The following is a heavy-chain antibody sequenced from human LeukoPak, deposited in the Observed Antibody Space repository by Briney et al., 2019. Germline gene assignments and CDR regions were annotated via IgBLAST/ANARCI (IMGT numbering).Heavy chain of an antibody. D-gene: IGHD3-22*01. Sequence: SETLSLTCTVSGGSISSSTYYWGWIRQSPGKGLEWIGSIYYSGRTYYNPSLKSRVTISVDTSKNQFSLKLSSVTAADTAVYYCAGGEYDSSGYYTLLDYWGQGTLVTVSS. V-gene: IGHV4-39*07. CDR2: IYYSGRT. CDR3: AGGEYDSSGYYTLLDY. J-gene: IGHJ4*02. CDR1: GGSISSSTYY.